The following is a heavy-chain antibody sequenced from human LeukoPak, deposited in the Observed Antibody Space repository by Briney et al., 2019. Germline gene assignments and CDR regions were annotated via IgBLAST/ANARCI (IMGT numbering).Heavy chain of an antibody. Sequence: GRSLRLSCAASGFTFSSYAMHWVRQAPGKGLEWVAVISYDGSNKYYADSVKGRFTISRDNSKNTLYLQMNSLRAEDTAVYYCARDPDCSSTSCYKYYYYMDVWGKGTTVTVSS. CDR1: GFTFSSYA. J-gene: IGHJ6*03. CDR3: ARDPDCSSTSCYKYYYYMDV. CDR2: ISYDGSNK. D-gene: IGHD2-2*02. V-gene: IGHV3-30-3*01.